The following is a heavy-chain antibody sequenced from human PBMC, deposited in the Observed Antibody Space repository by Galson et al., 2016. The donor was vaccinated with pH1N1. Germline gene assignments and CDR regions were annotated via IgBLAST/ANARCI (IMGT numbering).Heavy chain of an antibody. CDR2: INPTTGTA. J-gene: IGHJ6*02. CDR1: GGTFSNYR. V-gene: IGHV1-69*01. D-gene: IGHD1-26*01. CDR3: ATEKIEVGASDYNGMDV. Sequence: SCKASGGTFSNYRINWVRQVPGQGLAWMGGINPTTGTAKYAQQLQGRVTIIADESTSTVYMRLTSLRSEDTAVYYCATEKIEVGASDYNGMDVWGRGTTVTVSS.